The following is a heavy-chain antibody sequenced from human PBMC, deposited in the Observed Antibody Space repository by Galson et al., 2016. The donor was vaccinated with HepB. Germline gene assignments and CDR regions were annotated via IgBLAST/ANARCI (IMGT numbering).Heavy chain of an antibody. V-gene: IGHV3-9*01. J-gene: IGHJ1*01. D-gene: IGHD1-1*01. CDR2: ISWNSGRI. CDR1: GFTFDAYD. Sequence: SLRLSCAASGFTFDAYDMFWVRQAPGKGPEWVAGISWNSGRIAYADSVKGRFTISRDKSKNMVFLHMDSLRVDDTALYYCAGDRGQGSQLDSWGQGTLVGVSS. CDR3: AGDRGQGSQLDS.